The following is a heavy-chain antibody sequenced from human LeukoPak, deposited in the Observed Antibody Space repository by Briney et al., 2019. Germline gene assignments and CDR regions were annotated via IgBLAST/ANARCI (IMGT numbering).Heavy chain of an antibody. CDR1: GFTFNRYV. CDR3: AKDHLPGIVVADRDY. D-gene: IGHD6-19*01. Sequence: VGTLRVSCAASGFTFNRYVMSSVRQAPGKGLECGSAISGSGGTTYYAQTLKGRVTISRDNSKNTLYLQINSLRAEDTAVYYCAKDHLPGIVVADRDYWGQGTLVTVSS. CDR2: ISGSGGTT. J-gene: IGHJ4*02. V-gene: IGHV3-23*01.